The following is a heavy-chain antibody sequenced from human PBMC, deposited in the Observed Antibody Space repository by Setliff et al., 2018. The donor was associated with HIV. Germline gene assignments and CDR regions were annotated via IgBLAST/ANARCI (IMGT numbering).Heavy chain of an antibody. V-gene: IGHV3-7*01. D-gene: IGHD2-21*01. CDR1: GFTFSNYW. CDR2: IKEDGSEK. Sequence: HPGGSLRLSCAASGFTFSNYWMGWVRQAPGKGLEWVANIKEDGSEKDYVDSVKGRFTISRDNAKNSLYLQMNSLRVEDTAVYYCAREFLSGGSCYNYWGQGTLVTVSS. J-gene: IGHJ4*02. CDR3: AREFLSGGSCYNY.